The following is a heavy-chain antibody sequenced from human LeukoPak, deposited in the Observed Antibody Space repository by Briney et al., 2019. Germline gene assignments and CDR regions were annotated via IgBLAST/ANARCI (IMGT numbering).Heavy chain of an antibody. CDR1: GYTFSSYG. V-gene: IGHV3-30*18. CDR2: ISYDGSNK. CDR3: AKDRGSSSPVDY. D-gene: IGHD6-13*01. Sequence: GGSLRLSCAASGYTFSSYGMHGVRQAPGKGLEWVAVISYDGSNKYYADSVKGRFTISRDNSKNTLYLQMNSLRAEDTAVYYCAKDRGSSSPVDYWGQGTLVTVSS. J-gene: IGHJ4*02.